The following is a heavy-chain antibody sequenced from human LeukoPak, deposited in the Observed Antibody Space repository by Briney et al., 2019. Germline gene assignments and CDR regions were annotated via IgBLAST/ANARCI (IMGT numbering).Heavy chain of an antibody. CDR1: GFILSNHW. CDR2: VDKDGSEK. CDR3: ARNNDMDV. J-gene: IGHJ6*02. V-gene: IGHV3-7*03. Sequence: GGSLRLSCAASGFILSNHWMTWVRQAPGKGPEWVANVDKDGSEKYYVDSVKGRFTISRDTAKNSLYLQMNNLRAEDTALYYCARNNDMDVWGQGTTVIVSS. D-gene: IGHD1/OR15-1a*01.